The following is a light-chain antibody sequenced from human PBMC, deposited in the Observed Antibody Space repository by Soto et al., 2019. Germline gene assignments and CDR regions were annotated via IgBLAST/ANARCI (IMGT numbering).Light chain of an antibody. CDR2: GTS. CDR3: QQFSSSPPQT. CDR1: QSVSSNY. J-gene: IGKJ1*01. V-gene: IGKV3-20*01. Sequence: EIVLTQSPGTLSLSPGERATLSCRASQSVSSNYLVWYQQKPGQAPRLLIHGTSNRATGIPDRFSGSGSGTDFTLTISRLEPEDSAVYYCQQFSSSPPQTFGQGPKVEI.